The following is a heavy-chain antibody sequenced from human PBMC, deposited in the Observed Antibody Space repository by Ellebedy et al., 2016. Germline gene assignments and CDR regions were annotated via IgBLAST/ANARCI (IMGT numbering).Heavy chain of an antibody. CDR2: IYYSGST. V-gene: IGHV4-39*07. CDR1: GGSISSSSYY. J-gene: IGHJ3*02. CDR3: ASPPWLGATGGAFDI. D-gene: IGHD1-26*01. Sequence: SETLSLTXTVSGGSISSSSYYWGWIRQPPGKGLEWIGSIYYSGSTYYNPSLKSRVTISVDTSKNQFSLKLSSVTVADTAVYYCASPPWLGATGGAFDIWGQGTMVTVSS.